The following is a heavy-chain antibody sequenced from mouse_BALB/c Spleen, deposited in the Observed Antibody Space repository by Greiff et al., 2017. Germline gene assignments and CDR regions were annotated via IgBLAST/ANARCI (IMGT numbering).Heavy chain of an antibody. D-gene: IGHD1-1*01. J-gene: IGHJ2*01. Sequence: EVHLVESGGGLVQPGGSRKLSCAASGFTFSDYGMAWVRQAPGKGPEWVAFISNLAYSIYYADTVTGRFTISRENAKNTLYLEMSSLRSEDTAMYYCAREGIYYGSSLDYWGQGTTLTVSS. V-gene: IGHV5-15*02. CDR2: ISNLAYSI. CDR1: GFTFSDYG. CDR3: AREGIYYGSSLDY.